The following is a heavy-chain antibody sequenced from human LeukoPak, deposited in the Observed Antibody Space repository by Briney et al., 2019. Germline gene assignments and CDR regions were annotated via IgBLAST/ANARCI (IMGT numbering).Heavy chain of an antibody. Sequence: GGSLRLSCAASGFTFSDYYMSWIRQAPGKGLEWVSYISSSGSTIYYADSVKGRFTISRDNSKNTLYLQINSLRAEDTALYYCAKEKGFSYGTPLDYWGQGTLVTVSS. CDR1: GFTFSDYY. V-gene: IGHV3-11*01. CDR3: AKEKGFSYGTPLDY. CDR2: ISSSGSTI. J-gene: IGHJ4*02. D-gene: IGHD5-18*01.